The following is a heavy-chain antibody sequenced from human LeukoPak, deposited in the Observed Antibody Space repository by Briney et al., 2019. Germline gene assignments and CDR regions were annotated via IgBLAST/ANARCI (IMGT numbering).Heavy chain of an antibody. CDR2: ISAYNGNT. J-gene: IGHJ4*02. D-gene: IGHD3-9*01. CDR3: ARHSTTVFYDILTGYLGY. V-gene: IGHV1-18*01. CDR1: GYTFTSYG. Sequence: ASVKVSCKASGYTFTSYGISWVRQAPGQGLEWMGWISAYNGNTNYAQKLQGRVTMTTDTSTSTAYMELRSLRSDDTAVYYCARHSTTVFYDILTGYLGYWGQGTLVTVSS.